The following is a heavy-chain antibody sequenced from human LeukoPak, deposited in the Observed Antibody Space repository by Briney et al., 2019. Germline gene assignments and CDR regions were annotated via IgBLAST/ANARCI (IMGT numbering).Heavy chain of an antibody. CDR2: ISGSGGSI. V-gene: IGHV3-23*01. CDR1: GFTFSSYA. D-gene: IGHD6-13*01. Sequence: PGGSLSLSRAASGFTFSSYAMSWVRQAPGKGLEGVSCISGSGGSIYYADSVKGRFTISRDNSKNTLYLQMNSLRAEDTAIYYCAKEAVAAAGPFDHWGQGTLVTVSS. J-gene: IGHJ4*02. CDR3: AKEAVAAAGPFDH.